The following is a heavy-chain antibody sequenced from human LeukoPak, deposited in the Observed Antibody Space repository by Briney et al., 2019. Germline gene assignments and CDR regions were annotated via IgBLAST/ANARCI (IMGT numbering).Heavy chain of an antibody. J-gene: IGHJ4*02. Sequence: GGSLRLACADYGFTFSNYGMNWVRQAPGKGLEWVSGISGSGGSTYYVDSVKGRFTISRDNSKNTLYLQMNSLRAEDTAVYYCAKGVRYFDWLSEWGQGTLVTVSS. CDR2: ISGSGGST. CDR1: GFTFSNYG. V-gene: IGHV3-23*01. D-gene: IGHD3-9*01. CDR3: AKGVRYFDWLSE.